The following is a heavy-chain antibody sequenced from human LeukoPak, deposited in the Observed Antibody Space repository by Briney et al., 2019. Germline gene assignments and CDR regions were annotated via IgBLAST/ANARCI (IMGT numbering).Heavy chain of an antibody. CDR2: ISGSGGST. V-gene: IGHV3-23*01. D-gene: IGHD3-10*01. CDR1: GFTVNLYA. J-gene: IGHJ4*02. Sequence: GSLRLSCLASGFTVNLYAMNWVRQAPGKGLKWVSGISGSGGSTYYADSVKGRFTISRDNSKSPLSLQMNSLRDDDPAVYFWAKGLSRAFGTYYFDFWGRGTLVTVSS. CDR3: AKGLSRAFGTYYFDF.